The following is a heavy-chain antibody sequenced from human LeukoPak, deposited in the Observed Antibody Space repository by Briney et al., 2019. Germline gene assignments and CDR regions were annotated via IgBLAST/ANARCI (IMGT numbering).Heavy chain of an antibody. CDR2: ISPDRTYT. V-gene: IGHV3-30*18. J-gene: IGHJ4*02. CDR1: GFTFSTYP. CDR3: AKSYKVIVEGYKSGYYFDY. D-gene: IGHD3-22*01. Sequence: PGRSLRLSCAASGFTFSTYPFHWVRQAPGKGLEWVAVISPDRTYTYYADSVKGRFNISRDNSKNTLYLRINSLRADDTAVYYCAKSYKVIVEGYKSGYYFDYWGQGTLVTVSS.